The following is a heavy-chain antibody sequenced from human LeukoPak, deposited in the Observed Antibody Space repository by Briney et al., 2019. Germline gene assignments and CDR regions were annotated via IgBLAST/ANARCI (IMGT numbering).Heavy chain of an antibody. J-gene: IGHJ4*02. CDR1: GITLSNYY. Sequence: GGSLRLSCVTSGITLSNYYMHWVRQVPGEGLVWVSHIIQYGSVTSYADSVEGRFTISRDNAKNTVYLQLNNLRAEDTAVYYCATDDYRGLGYWGQGTLVTVSS. CDR3: ATDDYRGLGY. CDR2: IIQYGSVT. D-gene: IGHD3-16*01. V-gene: IGHV3-74*01.